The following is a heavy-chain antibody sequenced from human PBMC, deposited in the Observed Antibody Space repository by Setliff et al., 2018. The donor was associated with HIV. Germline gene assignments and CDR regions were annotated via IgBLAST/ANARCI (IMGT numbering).Heavy chain of an antibody. J-gene: IGHJ4*02. D-gene: IGHD2-8*01. V-gene: IGHV4-39*07. CDR1: AGSISSGRYF. Sequence: SETLSLTCSVSAGSISSGRYFWSWIRQPPGKGLEWIGQINHSGSTNYNPSLRSRVTISIGTSKNQFSLKLSSVTAADTAVYYCATGLIMAPDYWGQGSLVTVSS. CDR3: ATGLIMAPDY. CDR2: INHSGST.